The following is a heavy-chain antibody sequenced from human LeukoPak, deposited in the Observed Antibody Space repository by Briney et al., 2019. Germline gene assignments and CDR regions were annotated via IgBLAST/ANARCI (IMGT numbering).Heavy chain of an antibody. J-gene: IGHJ4*02. V-gene: IGHV4-59*12. D-gene: IGHD3-10*01. CDR3: ARGIIWNY. Sequence: PSETLSLTCTVSGGSISSYCWSWIRQPPGKGLEWIGYIYYSGSTNYNPSLKSRVTISVDTSKNQFSLKLSSVTAADTAVYYCARGIIWNYWGQGTLVTVSS. CDR2: IYYSGST. CDR1: GGSISSYC.